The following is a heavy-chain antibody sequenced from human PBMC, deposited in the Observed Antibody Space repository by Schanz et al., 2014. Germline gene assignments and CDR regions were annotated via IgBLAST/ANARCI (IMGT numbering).Heavy chain of an antibody. CDR1: GGSISNYY. CDR2: IYYSGST. D-gene: IGHD5-12*01. V-gene: IGHV4-59*01. J-gene: IGHJ6*02. Sequence: QAHLQASFPFVFPPSSPLSLTCTVSGGSISNYYWSWIRQPPGKGLEWIGYIYYSGSTNYNPSLKSRVTISVDTSKNQFSLKLSSVTAADTAVYYCARAEINSGYARYYYGMDVWGQGTTVTVSS. CDR3: ARAEINSGYARYYYGMDV.